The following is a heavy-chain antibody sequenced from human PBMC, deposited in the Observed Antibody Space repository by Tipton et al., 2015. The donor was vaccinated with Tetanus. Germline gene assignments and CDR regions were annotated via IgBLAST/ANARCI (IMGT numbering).Heavy chain of an antibody. CDR2: ITGSGAST. CDR3: AKGADDFWSGYNYGMDV. Sequence: SLRLSCAASGFTFSNYAMSWVRQAPGKGLEWVSTITGSGASTSDADSVKGRFTISRDNAKKTLHLQMNSLRAEDTAVYYCAKGADDFWSGYNYGMDVWGQGTTVTVSS. CDR1: GFTFSNYA. J-gene: IGHJ6*02. D-gene: IGHD3-3*01. V-gene: IGHV3-23*01.